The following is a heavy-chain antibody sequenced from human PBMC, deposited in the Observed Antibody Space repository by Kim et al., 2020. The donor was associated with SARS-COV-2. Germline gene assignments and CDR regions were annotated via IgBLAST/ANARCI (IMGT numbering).Heavy chain of an antibody. V-gene: IGHV4-34*01. CDR3: ARGTRQWLVRGLYSCSMD. J-gene: IGHJ6*03. D-gene: IGHD6-19*01. CDR2: INHSGST. CDR1: GGSFSGYY. Sequence: SETLSLTCAVYGGSFSGYYWSWIRQPPGKGLEWIGEINHSGSTNYNPSLTSRVTISVDTSKNQFSLKLSSVTAADTAVYYCARGTRQWLVRGLYSCSMD.